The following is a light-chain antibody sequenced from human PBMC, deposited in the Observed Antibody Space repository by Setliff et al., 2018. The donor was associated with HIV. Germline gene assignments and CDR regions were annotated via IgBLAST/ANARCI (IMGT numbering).Light chain of an antibody. V-gene: IGLV2-14*03. CDR3: SSYTTRTTWV. CDR1: SSDVGGYSY. J-gene: IGLJ3*02. Sequence: QSALAQPASVSGSPGQSITISCTGTSSDVGGYSYVSWYQQHPGKAPKLMIYEVNNRPSGVSNRFSGSKSGNTASLTISGLQAEDEADYYCSSYTTRTTWVFGGGTKVTVL. CDR2: EVN.